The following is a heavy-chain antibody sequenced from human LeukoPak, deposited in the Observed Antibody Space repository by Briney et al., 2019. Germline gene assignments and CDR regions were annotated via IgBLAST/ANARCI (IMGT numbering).Heavy chain of an antibody. J-gene: IGHJ4*02. CDR1: GYTFTGYY. CDR3: ARDLFYSVSGTYYNVGRVFNY. CDR2: INPNSGGT. Sequence: ASVKVSCKPSGYTFTGYYLHWVRQAPGQGLEWMGWINPNSGGTNYAQKFQGRVTMTRDTSITTAYMELTSLRSDDTAVYYCARDLFYSVSGTYYNVGRVFNYWGQGTLVTVSS. V-gene: IGHV1-2*02. D-gene: IGHD3-10*01.